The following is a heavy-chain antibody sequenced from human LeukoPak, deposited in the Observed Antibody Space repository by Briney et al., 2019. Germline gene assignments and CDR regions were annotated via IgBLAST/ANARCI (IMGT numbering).Heavy chain of an antibody. D-gene: IGHD3-9*01. V-gene: IGHV3-9*01. J-gene: IGHJ4*02. CDR1: GFTFDDYA. Sequence: PGRSLRLSCAASGFTFDDYAMHWVRQAPGKGLEWVSGISWNSGSIGYADSVKGRFTISRDNAKNSLYLQMSSLRAEDTALYYCAKGREYDILTGYSFWGQGTLVTVSS. CDR2: ISWNSGSI. CDR3: AKGREYDILTGYSF.